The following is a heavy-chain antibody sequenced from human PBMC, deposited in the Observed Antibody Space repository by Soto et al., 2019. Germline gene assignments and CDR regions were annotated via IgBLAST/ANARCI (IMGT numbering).Heavy chain of an antibody. CDR2: IWYDGSHT. CDR1: GFIFKHHA. Sequence: QVQLVESGGGVVQPGRSLRLSCAASGFIFKHHAMHWFRQAAGKGLEWVAQIWYDGSHTYYTDSVKGRFTISRDNLKDMVYLEMDSLRAEDTAVYYCARDGQQLAAYAMDVWGQGAPVTVSS. D-gene: IGHD1-1*01. V-gene: IGHV3-33*01. CDR3: ARDGQQLAAYAMDV. J-gene: IGHJ6*02.